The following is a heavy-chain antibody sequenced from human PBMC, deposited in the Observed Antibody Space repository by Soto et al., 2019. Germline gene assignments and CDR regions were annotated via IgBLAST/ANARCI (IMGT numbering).Heavy chain of an antibody. CDR1: GFTFSSHW. J-gene: IGHJ4*02. V-gene: IGHV3-74*01. D-gene: IGHD4-17*01. CDR3: ARTETINTLDH. CDR2: INSDGSST. Sequence: EAQLVESGGGLVQPGGSQRLSCVASGFTFSSHWMHWVRQAPGKGLVWVSRINSDGSSTSYADSVKGRFTISRDNAKNTLYLRMNSLRAEDTAVYYCARTETINTLDHWGQGALVTVSS.